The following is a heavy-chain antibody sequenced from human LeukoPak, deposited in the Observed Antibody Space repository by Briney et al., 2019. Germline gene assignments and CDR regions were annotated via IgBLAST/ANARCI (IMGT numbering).Heavy chain of an antibody. Sequence: GGSLRLSCAASGFTFSSYDMHWVRQATGKGLEWVSAIGTAGDTYYPGSVKGRFTISRENAKNSLYLQMNSLRAGDTAVYYCARAGSRNTFDYWGQGTLVTVSS. V-gene: IGHV3-13*01. D-gene: IGHD3-10*01. J-gene: IGHJ4*02. CDR1: GFTFSSYD. CDR3: ARAGSRNTFDY. CDR2: IGTAGDT.